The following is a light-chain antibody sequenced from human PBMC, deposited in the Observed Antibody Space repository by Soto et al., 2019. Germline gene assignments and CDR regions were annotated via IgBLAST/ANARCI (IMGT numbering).Light chain of an antibody. CDR2: DVS. CDR3: SSYTSSSTRL. J-gene: IGLJ3*02. CDR1: SSDVGGYNY. V-gene: IGLV2-14*01. Sequence: QSVLTQPASVSGSPGQSITISCTGTSSDVGGYNYVSWYQQYPGKAPKVMIFDVSTRPSGVSDRFSGSKSGNTAFLTISRLQAEDEADYYCSSYTSSSTRLFGGGTKLTVL.